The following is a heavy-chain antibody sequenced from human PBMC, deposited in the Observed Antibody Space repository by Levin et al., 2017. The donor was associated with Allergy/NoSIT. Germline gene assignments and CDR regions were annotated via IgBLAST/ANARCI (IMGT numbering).Heavy chain of an antibody. CDR3: TTDQDIEQSCSSDTGVCYYDAFKF. D-gene: IGHD2-21*01. Sequence: GGSLRLSCAASGFTFKNYWMTWVRQAPGKGLEWVANIKQDESLRNYVDSVKGRFTISRDNARNSLYLQMNSLRAEDTAVYYCTTDQDIEQSCSSDTGVCYYDAFKFWGQGTKVTVSS. CDR1: GFTFKNYW. J-gene: IGHJ3*01. V-gene: IGHV3-7*01. CDR2: IKQDESLR.